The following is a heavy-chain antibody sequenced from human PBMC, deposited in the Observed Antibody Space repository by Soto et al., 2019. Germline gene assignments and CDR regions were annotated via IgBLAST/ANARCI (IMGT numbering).Heavy chain of an antibody. CDR2: IYYNGNT. V-gene: IGHV4-31*03. CDR3: ARGKPYSGMDV. Sequence: QVQLQESGPGLVRPSQTLSLTCTVSGGSVTSRGYYCSWVRQHPGTGLEWIGYIYYNGNTYYDPSLKSRVTISVDTSKNQFSLNLNSVTAADTAVYWCARGKPYSGMDVWSQGTTVTVSS. J-gene: IGHJ6*02. CDR1: GGSVTSRGYY.